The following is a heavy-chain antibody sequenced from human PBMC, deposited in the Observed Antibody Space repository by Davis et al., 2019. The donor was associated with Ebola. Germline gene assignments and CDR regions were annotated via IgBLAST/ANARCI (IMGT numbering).Heavy chain of an antibody. V-gene: IGHV1-3*01. CDR1: GYTFTNYA. J-gene: IGHJ4*02. CDR3: ASDYGDYGEGHFDY. CDR2: INAGNGNT. D-gene: IGHD4-17*01. Sequence: ASVKVSCKASGYTFTNYAMQWVRQAPGQRLEWMGWINAGNGNTKYSQKFQGRVTITRDTSASTAYMELSSLRSEDTAVYYCASDYGDYGEGHFDYWGQGTLVTVSS.